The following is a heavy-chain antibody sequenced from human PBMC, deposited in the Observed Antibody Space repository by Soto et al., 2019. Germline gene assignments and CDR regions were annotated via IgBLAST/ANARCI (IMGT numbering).Heavy chain of an antibody. CDR3: ARRSNYLESRRFDP. V-gene: IGHV4-30-4*01. Sequence: PSETLSLTCTVSGGSISSGDYYWSWIRQPPGKGLEWIGFINHRGTINYNPSLRSRVTISIDTSKNEFSLNLRSVTAADTAVYYCARRSNYLESRRFDPWGQGTLVTVSS. CDR1: GGSISSGDYY. J-gene: IGHJ5*02. CDR2: INHRGTI. D-gene: IGHD1-1*01.